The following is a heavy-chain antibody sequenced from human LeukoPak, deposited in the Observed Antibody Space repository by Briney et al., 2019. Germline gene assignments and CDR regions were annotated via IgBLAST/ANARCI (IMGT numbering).Heavy chain of an antibody. CDR2: ISAYNGNT. V-gene: IGHV1-18*01. CDR3: ASGKGYYDSSGYYPFDY. J-gene: IGHJ4*02. CDR1: GYTFTSYG. Sequence: ASVKVSCKASGYTFTSYGISWVRQAPGQGLEWMGWISAYNGNTNYAQKLQGRVTMTTDTSTSTAYMELRSLRSDDTAVYYCASGKGYYDSSGYYPFDYWGQGTLVTVSS. D-gene: IGHD3-22*01.